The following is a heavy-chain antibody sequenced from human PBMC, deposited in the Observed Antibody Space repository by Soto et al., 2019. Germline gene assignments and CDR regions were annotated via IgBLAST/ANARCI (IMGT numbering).Heavy chain of an antibody. J-gene: IGHJ6*03. Sequence: QVQLVQSGAEVKKPGASVKVPCKASGYTFTGYYMHWVRQAPGQGLEWMGWINPNSGGTNYAQKFQGWVTMTRDTSISTAYMERSRLRSDDTAVYYCARGTRIVVVPAAIYYYYMDVWGKGTTVTVSS. D-gene: IGHD2-2*01. CDR1: GYTFTGYY. V-gene: IGHV1-2*04. CDR3: ARGTRIVVVPAAIYYYYMDV. CDR2: INPNSGGT.